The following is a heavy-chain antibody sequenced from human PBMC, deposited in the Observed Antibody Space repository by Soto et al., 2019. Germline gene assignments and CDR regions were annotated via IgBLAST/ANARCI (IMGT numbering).Heavy chain of an antibody. CDR2: INQSGFT. D-gene: IGHD6-13*01. CDR3: ARFPFDRSSWTNPRYFDY. V-gene: IGHV4-34*01. CDR1: GGSFSGYY. J-gene: IGHJ4*02. Sequence: QVQLQQWGAGLLKPAETLSLTCAVYGGSFSGYYWTWIRQPPGKGLEWIGEINQSGFTNYNPSLESRVTMSVDTSKNQFSLRLSSVTAADTAVYYCARFPFDRSSWTNPRYFDYWGPGTLVTVSS.